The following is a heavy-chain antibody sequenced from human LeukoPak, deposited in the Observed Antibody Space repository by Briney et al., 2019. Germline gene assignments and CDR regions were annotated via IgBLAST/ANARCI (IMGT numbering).Heavy chain of an antibody. D-gene: IGHD3-9*01. J-gene: IGHJ5*02. CDR2: INHSGST. Sequence: SETLSLTCAVYGGSFSGYYWSWIRQPPGKGLEWIGEINHSGSTNYNPSLKSRVTISVDMSKNQFSLKLSSVTAADTAVYYCARGGAGLRYFDWLSSWFDPWGQGTLVTVSS. V-gene: IGHV4-34*01. CDR1: GGSFSGYY. CDR3: ARGGAGLRYFDWLSSWFDP.